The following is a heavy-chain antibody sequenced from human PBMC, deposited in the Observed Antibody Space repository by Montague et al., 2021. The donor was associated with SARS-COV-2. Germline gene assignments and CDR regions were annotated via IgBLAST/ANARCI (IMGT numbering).Heavy chain of an antibody. J-gene: IGHJ6*03. D-gene: IGHD3-10*01. Sequence: ETLSLTCAVHGGSFSTYSWNWIRQPPGEGLEWIGEIHHGGSTNYNPSLKSRVTISADTSKNQFSLKLTSVAAADTAVYYCVRLGDGVVPSPILGVGPYYSYYYVDVWGKGTTVTVSS. V-gene: IGHV4-34*01. CDR1: GGSFSTYS. CDR3: VRLGDGVVPSPILGVGPYYSYYYVDV. CDR2: IHHGGST.